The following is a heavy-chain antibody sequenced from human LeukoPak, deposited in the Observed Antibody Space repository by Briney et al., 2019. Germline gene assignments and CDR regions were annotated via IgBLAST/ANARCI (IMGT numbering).Heavy chain of an antibody. Sequence: GGSLRLSCVAPGFSLSGYWMYWVRQAPGKGLMYISRNNGDGSTTNYADVVKGRFTMSRDNVKNTLYLQMNSLRVEDTAVYYCARDPRNVGLAPWGQGTLVTVSS. CDR1: GFSLSGYW. CDR3: ARDPRNVGLAP. J-gene: IGHJ5*02. CDR2: NNGDGSTT. V-gene: IGHV3-74*01. D-gene: IGHD2-15*01.